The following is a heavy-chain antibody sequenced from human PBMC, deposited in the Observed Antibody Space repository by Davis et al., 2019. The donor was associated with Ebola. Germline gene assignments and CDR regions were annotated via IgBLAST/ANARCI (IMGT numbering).Heavy chain of an antibody. CDR3: ARASFGYNSGWYADY. J-gene: IGHJ4*02. CDR1: GYTFTNYY. CDR2: ISAYNGNT. Sequence: ASVKVSCKASGYTFTNYYMHWVRQALGQGLEWMGWISAYNGNTNYAQKLQGRVTMTTDTSTSTAYMELRSLRSDDTAVFYCARASFGYNSGWYADYWGPGSLVTVSS. V-gene: IGHV1-18*04. D-gene: IGHD6-19*01.